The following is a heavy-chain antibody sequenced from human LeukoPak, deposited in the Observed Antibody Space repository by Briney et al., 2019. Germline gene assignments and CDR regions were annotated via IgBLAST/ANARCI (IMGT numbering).Heavy chain of an antibody. D-gene: IGHD2-2*01. Sequence: ASVKVSCKASGYTFTSYDINWVRQATGQGLEWMGWMNPNSGNTGYAQKFQGRVTMTRNTSISTAYMELSSLRSEDTAVYYCARALGPAGYRWWFDPWGQGTLVTVSS. CDR3: ARALGPAGYRWWFDP. CDR1: GYTFTSYD. V-gene: IGHV1-8*01. CDR2: MNPNSGNT. J-gene: IGHJ5*02.